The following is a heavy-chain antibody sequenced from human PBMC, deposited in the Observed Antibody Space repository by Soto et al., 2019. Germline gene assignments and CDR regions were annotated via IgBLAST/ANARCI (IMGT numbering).Heavy chain of an antibody. CDR3: SRDRSGYCSGDSCYCGAFDI. Sequence: ASVKVSCKASGYTFTSYGISWVRQAPGQGLEWMGWISAYNGNTNYAQKLQGRVTMTTDTSTSTAYMELRSLRSDDTAVYYCSRDRSGYCSGDSCYCGAFDIWGQGTMVTGSS. V-gene: IGHV1-18*01. CDR1: GYTFTSYG. CDR2: ISAYNGNT. J-gene: IGHJ3*02. D-gene: IGHD2-15*01.